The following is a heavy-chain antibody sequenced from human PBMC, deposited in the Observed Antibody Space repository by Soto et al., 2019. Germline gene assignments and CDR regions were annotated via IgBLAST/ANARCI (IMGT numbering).Heavy chain of an antibody. Sequence: SXTLSLTCTVSGGSISIYYWSWIRQPPVNRLEWIGYMYYSGSTNYNPSLKSRVTISVDTSKNQSSLKLSSVTAEDTAVYYCARGPGIAAAGSDYYYYMDVWGKGTTVTVSS. CDR3: ARGPGIAAAGSDYYYYMDV. D-gene: IGHD6-13*01. CDR1: GGSISIYY. CDR2: MYYSGST. V-gene: IGHV4-59*08. J-gene: IGHJ6*03.